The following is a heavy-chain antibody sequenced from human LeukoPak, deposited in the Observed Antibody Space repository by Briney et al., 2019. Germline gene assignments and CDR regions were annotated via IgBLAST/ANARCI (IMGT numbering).Heavy chain of an antibody. CDR3: ARGVDYYGV. CDR2: IYHSGST. J-gene: IGHJ4*02. V-gene: IGHV4-30-2*01. D-gene: IGHD3-10*01. Sequence: PSETLSLTCTVSGGSISSGGYYWSWIRQPPGKGLEWIGYIYHSGSTYYNPSLPSRVTMSVDTSKNQFSLKVISVTAADTAVYYCARGVDYYGVWGQGTLVTVSS. CDR1: GGSISSGGYY.